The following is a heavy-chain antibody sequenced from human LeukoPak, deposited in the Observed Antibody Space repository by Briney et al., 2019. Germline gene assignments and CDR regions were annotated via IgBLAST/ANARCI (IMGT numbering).Heavy chain of an antibody. D-gene: IGHD6-13*01. J-gene: IGHJ5*02. CDR1: GYTFTSYD. V-gene: IGHV1-8*01. CDR3: ARDFDSSSWYGVGPDWFDP. CDR2: MNPNSGNT. Sequence: GASVKVSCKASGYTFTSYDLNWVRQATGQGLEWMGWMNPNSGNTGYAQKFQGRVTMTRNTSISTAYMELSSLRSDDTAVYYCARDFDSSSWYGVGPDWFDPWGQGTLDTVSS.